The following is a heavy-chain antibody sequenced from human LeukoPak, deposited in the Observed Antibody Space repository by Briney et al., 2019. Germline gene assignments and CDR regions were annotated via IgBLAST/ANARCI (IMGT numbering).Heavy chain of an antibody. J-gene: IGHJ4*02. D-gene: IGHD2-15*01. CDR3: ARGGVVVAATHLDY. CDR1: GYSISSGYY. Sequence: SETLSLTCTVSGYSISSGYYWGWIRQPPGKGLEWIGSIYHSGSTYYNPSLKSRVTISVDTSKNQFSLKLSSVTAADTAVYYCARGGVVVAATHLDYWGQGTLVTVSS. V-gene: IGHV4-38-2*02. CDR2: IYHSGST.